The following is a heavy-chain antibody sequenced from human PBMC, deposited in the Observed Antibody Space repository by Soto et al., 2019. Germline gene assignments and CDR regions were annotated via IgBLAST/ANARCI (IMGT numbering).Heavy chain of an antibody. Sequence: QVHLVESGGGVVQPGTSLRLSCAPSGFTFSSHAMHWVRQAPCKGPEWVAIIWYDGIQNYYADSVKGRFTISRDNSKNMLYLEMSSLRAEDTALYYCARESAGNCNYLAPWGQGTLVTVST. V-gene: IGHV3-33*01. CDR3: ARESAGNCNYLAP. D-gene: IGHD1-7*01. CDR2: IWYDGIQN. J-gene: IGHJ5*02. CDR1: GFTFSSHA.